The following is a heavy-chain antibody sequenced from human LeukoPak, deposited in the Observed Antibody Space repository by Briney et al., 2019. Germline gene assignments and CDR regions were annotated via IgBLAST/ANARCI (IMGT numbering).Heavy chain of an antibody. V-gene: IGHV3-7*01. CDR3: VRDSYSRDLDY. CDR1: AFTFSSYW. D-gene: IGHD3-22*01. CDR2: IKEDGSEQ. Sequence: GGSLRLSCAASAFTFSSYWMSWVRQAPGKGLEWVANIKEDGSEQCYVDSLKGRFTISRDNAKNSLYLQMNSLRAEDTAVYYCVRDSYSRDLDYWGQGTLVTVSS. J-gene: IGHJ4*02.